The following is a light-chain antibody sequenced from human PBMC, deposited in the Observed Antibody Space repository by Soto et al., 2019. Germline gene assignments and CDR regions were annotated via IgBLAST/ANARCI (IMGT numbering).Light chain of an antibody. J-gene: IGKJ1*01. CDR3: QQYGSSPET. CDR2: AVS. CDR1: QSVSSSY. Sequence: TVLTQSPGTLSLSPGERATLSCRASQSVSSSYLAWYQQKPGQAPRLLIYAVSSRATGIPDRFSGSGFGTDFTLTIIRLEPEDFAVYYCQQYGSSPETFGQGTKVDIK. V-gene: IGKV3-20*01.